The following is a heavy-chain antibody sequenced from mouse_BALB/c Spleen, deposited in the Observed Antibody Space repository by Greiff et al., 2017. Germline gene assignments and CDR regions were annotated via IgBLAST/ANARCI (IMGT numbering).Heavy chain of an antibody. J-gene: IGHJ4*01. V-gene: IGHV5-9-4*01. CDR1: GFTFSSYA. Sequence: EVKVVESGGGLVKPGGSLKLSCAASGFTFSSYAMSWVRQSPEKRLEWVAEISSGGSYTYYPDTVTGRFTISRDNAKNTLYLEMSSLRSEDTAMYYCARASYGSHAMDYWGQGTSVTVSS. CDR3: ARASYGSHAMDY. D-gene: IGHD1-1*01. CDR2: ISSGGSYT.